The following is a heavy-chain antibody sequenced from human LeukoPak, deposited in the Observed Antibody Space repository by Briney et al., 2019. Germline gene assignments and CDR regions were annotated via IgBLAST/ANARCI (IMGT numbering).Heavy chain of an antibody. D-gene: IGHD3-22*01. CDR2: MNPNSGNT. CDR1: GYTFTSYD. Sequence: GASVKVSCKASGYTFTSYDINWVRQATGQGLEWMGWMNPNSGNTGYAQKFQGRVTMTRNTSISTAYMELSSLRSEDTAVYYCARGTRYYYDSSGYYYFFLIRDYYYYYMDVWGKGTTVTVSS. V-gene: IGHV1-8*01. J-gene: IGHJ6*03. CDR3: ARGTRYYYDSSGYYYFFLIRDYYYYYMDV.